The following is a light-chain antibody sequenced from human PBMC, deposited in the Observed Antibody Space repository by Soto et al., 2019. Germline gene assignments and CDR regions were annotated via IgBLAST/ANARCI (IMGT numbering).Light chain of an antibody. CDR3: CSYAGSHTKYV. CDR2: RNN. CDR1: SSNIGSNP. Sequence: QSVLTQPPSASGTPGQRVTISCSGSSSNIGSNPVYWHQQLPGTAPRLLIYRNNQRPSGVPDRFSDSKSGTSASLAISGLRSEDEADYYCCSYAGSHTKYVFGTGTKLTVL. J-gene: IGLJ1*01. V-gene: IGLV1-47*01.